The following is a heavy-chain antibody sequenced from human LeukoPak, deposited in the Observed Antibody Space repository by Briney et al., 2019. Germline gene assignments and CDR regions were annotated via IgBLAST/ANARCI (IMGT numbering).Heavy chain of an antibody. CDR2: IYPGDSDT. Sequence: GESLKISCKGSGYSFTSYWIGWVRQLPGKGLEWMGIIYPGDSDTRYSPSFQGQVTISADKSISTAYLQWSSLKASDTAMYYCAKLARGWSFPYYFDYWGQGTLVTVSS. CDR3: AKLARGWSFPYYFDY. CDR1: GYSFTSYW. J-gene: IGHJ4*01. V-gene: IGHV5-51*01. D-gene: IGHD3-3*02.